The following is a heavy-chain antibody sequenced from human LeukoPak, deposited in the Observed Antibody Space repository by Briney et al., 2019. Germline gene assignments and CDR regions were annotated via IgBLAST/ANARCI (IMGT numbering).Heavy chain of an antibody. CDR1: GFTFSDHA. D-gene: IGHD6-19*01. V-gene: IGHV3-23*01. CDR3: AKCRIAVAGTLDY. J-gene: IGHJ4*02. Sequence: GGSLRLSCAASGFTFSDHAMSWVRQAPAKGLEWVSSINGNGGGSYYIDSVKGRFTISRDNSKNTLYLQMNSLRAEDTAVYYCAKCRIAVAGTLDYWGQGTLVTVSS. CDR2: INGNGGGS.